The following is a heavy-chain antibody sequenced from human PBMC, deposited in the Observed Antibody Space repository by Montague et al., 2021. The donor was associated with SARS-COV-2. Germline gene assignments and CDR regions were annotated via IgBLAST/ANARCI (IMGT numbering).Heavy chain of an antibody. CDR3: TREGLRAEDY. CDR1: GFSITNYW. Sequence: SLRLSCAASGFSITNYWTGWVRQAPGKGLEWVAQINEDGSGRYHPDSVKGRFTISRDNTKNSLYLEMNTVRGEDTAVYYCTREGLRAEDYWGQGTLVTVSS. V-gene: IGHV3-7*01. J-gene: IGHJ4*02. CDR2: INEDGSGR.